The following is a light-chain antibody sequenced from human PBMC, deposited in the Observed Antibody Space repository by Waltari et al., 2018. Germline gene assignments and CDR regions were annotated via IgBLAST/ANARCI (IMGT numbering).Light chain of an antibody. V-gene: IGLV2-14*03. Sequence: QSALTQPASVSGSPGQSITIPCTGTSSDVGFYNYVSLYQQHPGKAPKLMIYDVSNRPSGVSNRFSGSKSGNTASLTISGLQAEDEADYYCSSYTSSSTLYVFGTGTKVTVL. CDR1: SSDVGFYNY. J-gene: IGLJ1*01. CDR3: SSYTSSSTLYV. CDR2: DVS.